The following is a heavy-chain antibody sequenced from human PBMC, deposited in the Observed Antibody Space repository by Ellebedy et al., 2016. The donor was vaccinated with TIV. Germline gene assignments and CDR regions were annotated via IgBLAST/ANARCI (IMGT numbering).Heavy chain of an antibody. CDR2: IIPILGIA. J-gene: IGHJ6*03. CDR3: ASLTSLGTTFDYYYYYMDV. Sequence: SVKVSXXASGGTFSSYAISWVRQAPGQGLEWMGRIIPILGIANYAQKFQGRVTITADKSTSTAYMELSSLRSEDTAVYYCASLTSLGTTFDYYYYYMDVWGKGTTVTVSS. D-gene: IGHD1-7*01. V-gene: IGHV1-69*04. CDR1: GGTFSSYA.